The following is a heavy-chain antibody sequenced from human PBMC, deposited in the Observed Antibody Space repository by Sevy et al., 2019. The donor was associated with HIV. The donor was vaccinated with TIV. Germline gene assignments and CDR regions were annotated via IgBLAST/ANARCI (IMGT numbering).Heavy chain of an antibody. CDR2: IYHSGYT. J-gene: IGHJ5*02. D-gene: IGHD3-16*01. CDR3: ARGGETPRGFDP. V-gene: IGHV4-4*02. CDR1: GGSISSVNW. Sequence: SETLSLTCAVSGGSISSVNWWHWVRQPPGKGLEWIGEIYHSGYTNYNPSLKSRVTISVDNSKNQFSLNLNSVTAADTAVYYCARGGETPRGFDPWGQGSLFTVSS.